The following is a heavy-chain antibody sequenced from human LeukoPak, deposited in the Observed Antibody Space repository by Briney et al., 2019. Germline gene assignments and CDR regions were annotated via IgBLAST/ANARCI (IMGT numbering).Heavy chain of an antibody. Sequence: SETLSLTCTVSGVSISSSNSYWGWIRQPPGKGLEWIGSIYYTGNTYYNASLKSQVSISIDTSKNQFSLKLTSVTAADTSVYCCARQTGSGLFILPGGQGTLVTVSS. V-gene: IGHV4-39*01. D-gene: IGHD3/OR15-3a*01. CDR3: ARQTGSGLFILP. CDR2: IYYTGNT. CDR1: GVSISSSNSY. J-gene: IGHJ4*02.